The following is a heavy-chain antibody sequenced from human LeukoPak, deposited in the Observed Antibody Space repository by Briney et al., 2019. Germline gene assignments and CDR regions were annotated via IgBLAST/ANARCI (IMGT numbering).Heavy chain of an antibody. CDR1: GYSFTRYW. V-gene: IGHV5-51*01. CDR2: IYPGDSDT. D-gene: IGHD3-22*01. J-gene: IGHJ3*02. Sequence: GESLKISCKGSGYSFTRYWIGWVRQMPGKGLEWMGIIYPGDSDTRYSPSFQGKVTISADKSISTAYLQWSSLKASDTAMYYCARGGPHYFDSSGYSDAFDIWGQGTMVTVSS. CDR3: ARGGPHYFDSSGYSDAFDI.